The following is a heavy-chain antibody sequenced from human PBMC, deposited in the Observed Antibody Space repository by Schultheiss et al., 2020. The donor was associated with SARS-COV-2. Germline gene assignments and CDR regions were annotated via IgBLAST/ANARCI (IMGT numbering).Heavy chain of an antibody. Sequence: SVKVSCKASGGTFSSYAISWVRQAPGQGLEWMGRIIPIFGIANYAQKFQGRVTITADKSTSTAYMELSSLRSEDTAVYYCARGGAARRDYYYGMDVWGQGTTVTVSS. V-gene: IGHV1-69*04. CDR2: IIPIFGIA. D-gene: IGHD6-6*01. CDR1: GGTFSSYA. J-gene: IGHJ6*02. CDR3: ARGGAARRDYYYGMDV.